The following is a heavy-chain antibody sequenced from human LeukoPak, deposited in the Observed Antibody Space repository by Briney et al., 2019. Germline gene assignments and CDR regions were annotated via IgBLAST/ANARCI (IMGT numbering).Heavy chain of an antibody. V-gene: IGHV1-46*01. CDR2: INPSGGST. Sequence: ASVKVSCKASGYTFTSYYMHWVRRAPGQGLEWMGIINPSGGSTSYAQKFQGRVTMTRDTSTSTVYMELSSLRSEDTAVYYCARDKAIIVGATSAFDIWGQGTMVTVSS. J-gene: IGHJ3*02. CDR3: ARDKAIIVGATSAFDI. CDR1: GYTFTSYY. D-gene: IGHD1-26*01.